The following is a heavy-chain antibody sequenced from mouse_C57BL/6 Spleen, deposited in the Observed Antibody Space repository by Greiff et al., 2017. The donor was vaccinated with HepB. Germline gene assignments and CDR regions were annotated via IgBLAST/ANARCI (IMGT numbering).Heavy chain of an antibody. CDR2: IDPSDSYT. CDR3: ASRGGAMDY. V-gene: IGHV1-50*01. CDR1: GYTFTSYW. J-gene: IGHJ4*01. Sequence: VQLQQSGAELVKPGASVKLSCKASGYTFTSYWMQWVKQRPGQGLEWIGEIDPSDSYTNYNQKFKGKATLTVDTSYSTAYMQLSSLTSEDSAVYYCASRGGAMDYWGQGTSVTVSS.